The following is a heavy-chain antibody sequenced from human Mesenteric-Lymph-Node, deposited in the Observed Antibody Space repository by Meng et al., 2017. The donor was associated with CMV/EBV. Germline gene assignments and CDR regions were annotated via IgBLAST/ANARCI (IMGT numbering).Heavy chain of an antibody. CDR3: ARVYLTHYYGMDV. Sequence: GESLKISCAASGFLFADYTMHWVRQAPGKGLEWVSVIYSGGSTYYADSVKGRFTISRDNSKNTLYLQMNSLRAEDTAVYYCARVYLTHYYGMDVWGQGTTVTVSS. CDR2: IYSGGST. V-gene: IGHV3-66*02. J-gene: IGHJ6*02. D-gene: IGHD3-9*01. CDR1: GFLFADYT.